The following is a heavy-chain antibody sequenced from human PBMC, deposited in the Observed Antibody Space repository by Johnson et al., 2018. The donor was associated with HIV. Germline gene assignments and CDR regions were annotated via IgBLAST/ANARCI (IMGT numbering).Heavy chain of an antibody. CDR3: ARVSRLGDIVILSDALDS. V-gene: IGHV3-23*04. Sequence: VHLVESGGGLVQPGGSLRLSCAASGFPFNNYAMTWVRQAPGKGLEWVSGVVGSGASTYYADSVKGRFTISRDNSKNTLYLQMNSLRVEDTALYYCARVSRLGDIVILSDALDSWGQGTVVTVSS. J-gene: IGHJ3*02. D-gene: IGHD5-12*01. CDR1: GFPFNNYA. CDR2: VVGSGAST.